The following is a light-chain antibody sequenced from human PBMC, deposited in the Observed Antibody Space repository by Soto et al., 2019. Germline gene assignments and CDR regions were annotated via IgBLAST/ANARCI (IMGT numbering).Light chain of an antibody. CDR2: KAS. V-gene: IGKV1-5*03. CDR3: QQYSSYWT. J-gene: IGKJ1*01. CDR1: QSIGSW. Sequence: IRMNQSPSTLSATVRDRVTIPCRASQSIGSWLAWYQQKPGKAPKLLIYKASSLESGVPSRFSGSGSGTIFTLTISSLQPEDFATYYCQQYSSYWTFGQGTKVDI.